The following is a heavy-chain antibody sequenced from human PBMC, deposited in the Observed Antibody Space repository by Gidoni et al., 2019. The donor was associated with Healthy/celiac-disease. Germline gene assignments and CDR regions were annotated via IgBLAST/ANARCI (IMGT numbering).Heavy chain of an antibody. D-gene: IGHD1-26*01. V-gene: IGHV3-48*01. Sequence: EVQLVESGGGLVQPGGSLRLSCAASGFPFSSYSMNWVRQAPGTELVWVSFISSSSSTLYYADFVNGLFTISSDNAKNSLYLRMNRLRAEDTAVYYIARGIDWGQGTLVTVSS. CDR3: ARGID. J-gene: IGHJ4*02. CDR1: GFPFSSYS. CDR2: ISSSSSTL.